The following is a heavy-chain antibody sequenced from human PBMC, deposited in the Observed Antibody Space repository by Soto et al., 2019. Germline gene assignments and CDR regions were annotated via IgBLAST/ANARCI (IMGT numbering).Heavy chain of an antibody. CDR1: GGTFSNYA. J-gene: IGHJ4*02. V-gene: IGHV1-69*01. Sequence: QVQVVQSGAEVKKPGSSVKVSCKASGGTFSNYAISWVRQAPGHGLEWVGGIIPLTETPVYAQTVQGRLTITADEIMSAAYMELSSLRSDDTAVYYCAIGNRNSWTCDCWGQGTLVTVSS. CDR3: AIGNRNSWTCDC. D-gene: IGHD1-1*01. CDR2: IIPLTETP.